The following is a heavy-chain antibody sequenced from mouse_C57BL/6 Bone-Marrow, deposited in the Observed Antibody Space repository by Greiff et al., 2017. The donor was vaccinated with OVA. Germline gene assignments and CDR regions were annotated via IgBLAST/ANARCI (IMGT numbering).Heavy chain of an antibody. J-gene: IGHJ2*01. Sequence: VQLQQPGAELVRPGSSVKLSCKASGYTFTSYWMHWVKQRPIQGLEWIGNIDPSDSATHYNQKFKDKATLTVDKSFSTAYLQLSSLTSEDTAVYYCARSNYDGSSDGYFDYWGQGTTLTVSS. CDR3: ARSNYDGSSDGYFDY. CDR1: GYTFTSYW. D-gene: IGHD1-1*01. V-gene: IGHV1-52*01. CDR2: IDPSDSAT.